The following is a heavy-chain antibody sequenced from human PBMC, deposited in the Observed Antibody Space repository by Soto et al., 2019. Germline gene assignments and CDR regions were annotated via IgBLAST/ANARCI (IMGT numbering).Heavy chain of an antibody. Sequence: EVQVSESGGGLVQPGGSLRLSCATSGFTFSNYPMNWVRQAPGKGLEWVSGISAGGDRTYYADPVKGRFTIFRDNSKNSVSLRMNSLRVEDTAVYYCARRVWGQGTLVTVSS. CDR2: ISAGGDRT. J-gene: IGHJ4*02. CDR1: GFTFSNYP. V-gene: IGHV3-23*01. CDR3: ARRV.